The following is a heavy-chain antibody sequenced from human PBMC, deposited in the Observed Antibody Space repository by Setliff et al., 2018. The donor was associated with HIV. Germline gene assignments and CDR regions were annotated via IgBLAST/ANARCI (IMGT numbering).Heavy chain of an antibody. J-gene: IGHJ4*02. V-gene: IGHV1-3*03. CDR1: GFPLINYA. Sequence: ASVKVSCKASGFPLINYAIHWVRQAPGQRLEWMGWINVDSGNTKYLQDLQGRVTITSDTSATTAYMEVSNQRSEDMAVYYCARERDSNGYQFDYWGQGTRVTVSS. D-gene: IGHD3-22*01. CDR3: ARERDSNGYQFDY. CDR2: INVDSGNT.